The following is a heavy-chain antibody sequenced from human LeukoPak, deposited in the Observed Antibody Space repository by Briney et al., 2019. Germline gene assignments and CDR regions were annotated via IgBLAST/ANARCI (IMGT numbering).Heavy chain of an antibody. CDR2: ISSDGNNK. J-gene: IGHJ4*02. Sequence: PGGSLRLSCAAGGFTFSNYGMQWVRQAPGKGLEWVAVISSDGNNKYYADSVKGRFTISRDNSKNTLYLQMNSLTTEDTAVYFCAKGAPIGWAVVDYWGQGTLATVSS. D-gene: IGHD6-19*01. V-gene: IGHV3-30*18. CDR3: AKGAPIGWAVVDY. CDR1: GFTFSNYG.